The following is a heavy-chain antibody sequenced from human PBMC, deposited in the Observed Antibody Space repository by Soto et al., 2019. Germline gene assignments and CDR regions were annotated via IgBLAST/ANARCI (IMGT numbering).Heavy chain of an antibody. CDR3: ARGPFRPSAMDV. Sequence: AAVKVSCKTSGDNFKKKVFTWVRQAPGQGLEWMGGTIPALGKTHYIEKFQGRVTITVDDATRTVYMEVRDLTSEDTAIYYCARGPFRPSAMDVWGQGTTVTVSS. J-gene: IGHJ6*02. V-gene: IGHV1-69*10. CDR1: GDNFKKKV. D-gene: IGHD3-10*01. CDR2: TIPALGKT.